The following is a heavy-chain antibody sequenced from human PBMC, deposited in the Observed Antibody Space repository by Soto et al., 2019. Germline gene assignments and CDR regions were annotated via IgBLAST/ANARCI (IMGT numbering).Heavy chain of an antibody. CDR3: ARGLGRHYHDNRGYFHLDY. CDR2: LYPDGRA. D-gene: IGHD3-22*01. J-gene: IGHJ4*02. CDR1: GFSVSSNY. Sequence: AGGSLRLSCAASGFSVSSNYLTWVRQAPGKGLKWVSALYPDGRASYADSVKGRFTISTDNSKNSVYLQMNTLRAEDTAVYYCARGLGRHYHDNRGYFHLDYWGQGTLVTVSS. V-gene: IGHV3-53*01.